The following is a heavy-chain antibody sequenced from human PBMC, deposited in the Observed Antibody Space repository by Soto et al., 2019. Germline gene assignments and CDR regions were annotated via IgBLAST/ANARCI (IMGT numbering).Heavy chain of an antibody. D-gene: IGHD4-17*01. CDR2: INQDGSER. Sequence: EVQLLESGGGLVQPGGSLRLSCAASGFTFSSYAMSWVRQAPGKGLEWVANINQDGSERYYVDSVRGRFTISRDNVENSLYLQLHSLRPEDTAVYYCAVYGYGVSAAAYGGQGTLVTVSS. CDR1: GFTFSSYA. CDR3: AVYGYGVSAAAY. V-gene: IGHV3-7*03. J-gene: IGHJ4*02.